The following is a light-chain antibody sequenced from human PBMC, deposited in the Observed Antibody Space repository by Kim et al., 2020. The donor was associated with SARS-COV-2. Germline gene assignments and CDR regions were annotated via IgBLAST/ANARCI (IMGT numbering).Light chain of an antibody. J-gene: IGLJ2*01. V-gene: IGLV3-21*04. Sequence: APGKAASIPCGGNNIGSKSVHWYQQKPGQAPVLVIYYDSDRPSGIPERFSGSNSGNTATLTISRVEAGDEADYYCQVWDSSSDQVFGGGTKLTVL. CDR2: YDS. CDR1: NIGSKS. CDR3: QVWDSSSDQV.